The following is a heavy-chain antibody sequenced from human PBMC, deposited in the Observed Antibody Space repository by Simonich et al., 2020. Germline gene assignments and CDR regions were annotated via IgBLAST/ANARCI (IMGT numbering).Heavy chain of an antibody. D-gene: IGHD1-7*01. CDR3: ATSNLGRYYYYMDV. CDR2: VEHEEDET. J-gene: IGHJ6*03. Sequence: EVQLVQSGAEVKKPGATVKISCKVSGYTFTDYYMHWVQQAPGKGLEWMGIVEHEEDETIYAGKFQGRVTITADTSTDTAYMELSSLRSEDTAVYYCATSNLGRYYYYMDVWGKGTTVTVSS. V-gene: IGHV1-69-2*01. CDR1: GYTFTDYY.